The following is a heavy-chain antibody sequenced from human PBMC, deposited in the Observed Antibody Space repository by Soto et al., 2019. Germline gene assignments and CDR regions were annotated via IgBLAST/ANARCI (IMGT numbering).Heavy chain of an antibody. CDR1: EFTFSSYG. Sequence: QVQLVESGGGVVQPGRSLTLSCAASEFTFSSYGIHWVRQAPGKGLEXXXVRSDYGSKKQYADSVKGRFTISRDNSKNTLHLQMNSLRAEDTAVYDCAKDTYYDATTGYYVFDYWGQGTLVTVSS. CDR3: AKDTYYDATTGYYVFDY. V-gene: IGHV3-30*18. J-gene: IGHJ4*02. D-gene: IGHD3-22*01. CDR2: RSDYGSKK.